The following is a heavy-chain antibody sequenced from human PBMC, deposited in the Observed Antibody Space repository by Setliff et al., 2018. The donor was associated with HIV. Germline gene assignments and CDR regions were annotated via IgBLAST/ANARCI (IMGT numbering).Heavy chain of an antibody. CDR1: GRSISSYY. D-gene: IGHD3-10*01. V-gene: IGHV4-59*08. J-gene: IGHJ4*02. CDR3: ARVGGFFGEARPPPDY. Sequence: SETLSLTCTVSGRSISSYYWSWIRQPPGKGLEWIGYIYYSGSPNYNPSLKSRVTISVDTSKNQFSLKLSSVTAADTAVYYCARVGGFFGEARPPPDYWGQGAQVT. CDR2: IYYSGSP.